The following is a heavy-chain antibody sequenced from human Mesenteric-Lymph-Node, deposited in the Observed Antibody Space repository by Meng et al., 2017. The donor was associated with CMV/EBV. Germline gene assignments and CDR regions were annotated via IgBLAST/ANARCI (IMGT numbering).Heavy chain of an antibody. Sequence: GSLRLSCAVSGGSFSGFYWNWIRQSPGKGLEWIGEINHGGRTHYNPSLKSRLTISVDTSENRFSLNLSSVTAADTAVYYCARREEYYYDTTGSSYFDYWGQG. J-gene: IGHJ4*02. CDR1: GGSFSGFY. CDR3: ARREEYYYDTTGSSYFDY. D-gene: IGHD3-22*01. V-gene: IGHV4-34*01. CDR2: INHGGRT.